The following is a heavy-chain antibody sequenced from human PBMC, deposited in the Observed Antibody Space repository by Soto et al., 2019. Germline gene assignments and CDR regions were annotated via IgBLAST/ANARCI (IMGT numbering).Heavy chain of an antibody. D-gene: IGHD2-21*02. J-gene: IGHJ5*02. V-gene: IGHV3-23*01. CDR2: ISAGAGST. CDR1: GFTFSSYA. Sequence: PGGSLRLSCVASGFTFSSYAMSWIRQAPGKGLEWVSAISAGAGSTSYADSAKGRFTISRDNLKNTLYLQMSILRAEDTAFYYCAKDISSDWTKNWFDPWGQGTLVTVSS. CDR3: AKDISSDWTKNWFDP.